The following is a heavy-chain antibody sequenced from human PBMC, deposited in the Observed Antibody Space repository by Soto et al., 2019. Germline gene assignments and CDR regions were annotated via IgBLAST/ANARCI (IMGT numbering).Heavy chain of an antibody. CDR3: ASSKMGSHCSSTSCYTYPFDY. CDR1: GFTVSSNY. J-gene: IGHJ4*02. D-gene: IGHD2-2*02. CDR2: IYSGGST. Sequence: EVQLVESGGGLIQPGGSLRLSCAASGFTVSSNYMSWVRQAPGKGLEWVSVIYSGGSTYYADSVKGRFTISRDNSKNTLYLQMNSLRAEDTAVYYSASSKMGSHCSSTSCYTYPFDYWGQRTLVTVSS. V-gene: IGHV3-53*01.